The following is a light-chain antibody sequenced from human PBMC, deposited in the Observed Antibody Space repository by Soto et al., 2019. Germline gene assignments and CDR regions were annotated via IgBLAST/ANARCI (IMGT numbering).Light chain of an antibody. CDR1: RDITNF. J-gene: IGKJ4*01. CDR3: QDYQSFPLT. Sequence: DIQRTKSPYYLSASVGDRVTVTCQANRDITNFLNWYQQKPGKAPELLIYDASNLETGVPSRFSGSGSGTDFTLTISSLQPEDIAPYYCQDYQSFPLTFGGGTKLDI. CDR2: DAS. V-gene: IGKV1-33*01.